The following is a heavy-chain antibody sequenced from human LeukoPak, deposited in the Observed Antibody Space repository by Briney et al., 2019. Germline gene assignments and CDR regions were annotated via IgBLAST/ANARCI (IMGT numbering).Heavy chain of an antibody. J-gene: IGHJ5*02. V-gene: IGHV3-30*18. CDR3: AKPVVVVAATLPVWFDP. CDR1: GFTFSSYG. D-gene: IGHD2-15*01. Sequence: PGGSLRLSCAASGFTFSSYGMHWVRQAPGKGLEWVAVISYDGSNKYYADSVKGRFTISRDNSKNTLYLQMNSLRAEDTAVYYCAKPVVVVAATLPVWFDPWGQGTLVTVSS. CDR2: ISYDGSNK.